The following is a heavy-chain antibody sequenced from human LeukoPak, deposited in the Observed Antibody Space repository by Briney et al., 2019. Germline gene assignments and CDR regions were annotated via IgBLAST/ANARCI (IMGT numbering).Heavy chain of an antibody. Sequence: SETLSLTCAVYGESFSGFYWTWVRQPPGTGLEWIADVNPSGRANYNPSLKSRVIISVDTSKNQFSLKLSSVTDADTAVYYCARAREGATIDY. D-gene: IGHD1-26*01. V-gene: IGHV4-34*01. CDR2: VNPSGRA. CDR1: GESFSGFY. CDR3: ARAREGATIDY. J-gene: IGHJ4*01.